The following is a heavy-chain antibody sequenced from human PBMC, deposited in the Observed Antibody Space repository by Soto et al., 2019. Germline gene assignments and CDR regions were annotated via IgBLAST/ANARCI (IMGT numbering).Heavy chain of an antibody. Sequence: PGGSLRLSWAASGFTXSSYAMRWVLQAPVKGLEWVSAISGSGGSTYYADSVKGRFTISRDNSKNTLYLQMNSLRAEDTAVYYCARRGSGSYYDYWGQGTLVTVSS. V-gene: IGHV3-23*01. D-gene: IGHD1-26*01. CDR2: ISGSGGST. CDR1: GFTXSSYA. CDR3: ARRGSGSYYDY. J-gene: IGHJ4*02.